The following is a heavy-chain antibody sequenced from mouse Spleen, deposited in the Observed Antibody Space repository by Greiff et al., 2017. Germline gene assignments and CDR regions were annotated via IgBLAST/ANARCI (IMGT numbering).Heavy chain of an antibody. J-gene: IGHJ2*01. Sequence: EVKLVESEGGLVQPGSSMKLSCTASGFTFSDYYMAWVRQVPEKGLEWVANINYDGSSTYYLDSLKSRFIISRDNAKNILYLQMSSLKSEDTATYYCARPWDYWGQGTTLTVSS. V-gene: IGHV5-16*01. CDR3: ARPWDY. CDR2: INYDGSST. CDR1: GFTFSDYY.